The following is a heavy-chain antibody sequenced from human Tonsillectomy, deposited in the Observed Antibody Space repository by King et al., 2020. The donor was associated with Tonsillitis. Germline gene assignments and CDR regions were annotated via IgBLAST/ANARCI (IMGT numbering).Heavy chain of an antibody. V-gene: IGHV4-30-4*07. CDR2: IYYSGST. CDR3: ARVHDSSGYQPTTPYMDV. D-gene: IGHD3-22*01. CDR1: GGSINSGGYS. J-gene: IGHJ6*02. Sequence: QLQESGPGLVKPSQTLSLTCAVSGGSINSGGYSWSWIRQPPGKGLEWIGYIYYSGSTYYNPSLKSRVTISVNTSKNQLSLNLSSVTAADTAVYYCARVHDSSGYQPTTPYMDVGGQGTTVPVSS.